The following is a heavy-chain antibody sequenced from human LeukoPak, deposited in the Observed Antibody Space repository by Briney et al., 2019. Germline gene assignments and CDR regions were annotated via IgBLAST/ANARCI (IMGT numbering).Heavy chain of an antibody. D-gene: IGHD3-3*01. CDR3: ARASGAIFGVASAKFDY. Sequence: SETLSLTCAVYGGSFSGYYWSWIRQPPGKGLEGIGEINHSGSTNYNPSLKSRVTISVDTSKNQFSLKLSSVTAADTAVYYCARASGAIFGVASAKFDYWGQGTLVTVSS. J-gene: IGHJ4*02. CDR2: INHSGST. V-gene: IGHV4-34*01. CDR1: GGSFSGYY.